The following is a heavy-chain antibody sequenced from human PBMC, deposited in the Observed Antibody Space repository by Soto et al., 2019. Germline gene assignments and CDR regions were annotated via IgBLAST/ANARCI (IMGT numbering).Heavy chain of an antibody. V-gene: IGHV3-23*01. CDR2: ISGAGGTT. CDR1: GFTFGSYA. J-gene: IGHJ4*02. Sequence: EVQLLESGGGLVQPGGSLRLSCAASGFTFGSYAMSWVRQAAGRGLEWVSGISGAGGTTDYADSVKGRFTISRDKSKNTLAVQVNGVKAEDTAVDYCAKDRVRYPNRAQGTLVTVSS. D-gene: IGHD2-8*01. CDR3: AKDRVRYPN.